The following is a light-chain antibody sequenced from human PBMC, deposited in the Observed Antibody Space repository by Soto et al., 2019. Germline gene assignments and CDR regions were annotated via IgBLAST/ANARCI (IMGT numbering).Light chain of an antibody. CDR2: WAS. CDR1: QSVLYSSNNKNY. J-gene: IGKJ2*01. Sequence: DIVMTQSPDSLAVSMGERATINCKSSQSVLYSSNNKNYLAWYQQKPGQPPKLLIYWASTRESGVPDRFSGSGPGTDFTLTISSRLAEDVAVYYCQQYDSPPPAFGQGTKLEIK. V-gene: IGKV4-1*01. CDR3: QQYDSPPPA.